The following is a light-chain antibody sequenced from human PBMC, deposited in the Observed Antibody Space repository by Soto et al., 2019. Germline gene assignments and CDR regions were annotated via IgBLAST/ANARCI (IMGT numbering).Light chain of an antibody. J-gene: IGKJ4*01. V-gene: IGKV1-5*03. CDR3: QQYESFSS. CDR1: QSVSKW. Sequence: DIQMTQSPSTLSASVGDRVTITCRASQSVSKWLAWYQQKAGKAPKLLIYQTSTLQSGVPSRFSGSGSGTDFALTISTLQTDDSATYYCQQYESFSSFGGGTKVETK. CDR2: QTS.